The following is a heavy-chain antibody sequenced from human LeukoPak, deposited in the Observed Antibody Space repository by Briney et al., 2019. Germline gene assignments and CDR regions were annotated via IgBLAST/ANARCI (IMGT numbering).Heavy chain of an antibody. CDR3: ATPRGEYQLLSASPTDWFDP. D-gene: IGHD2-2*01. CDR1: GYSFTSYW. J-gene: IGHJ5*02. CDR2: RYPGDSET. V-gene: IGHV5-51*01. Sequence: GESLKISCKGSGYSFTSYWIGWVRQMPGKGLEWMGIRYPGDSETRYSPSFQGQVTISADKSISTAYLQWSSLKPSDTAMYYRATPRGEYQLLSASPTDWFDPWGQGTLVTVSS.